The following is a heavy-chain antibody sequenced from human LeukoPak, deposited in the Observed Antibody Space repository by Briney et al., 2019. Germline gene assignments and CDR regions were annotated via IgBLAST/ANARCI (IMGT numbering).Heavy chain of an antibody. CDR1: GFTLSSYA. Sequence: GESLRLSCAASGFTLSSYAMHWVRQAPGKGLEWVAVILYDGSNEYYADSVKGRFAISRDNSQNTLHLQMNSLRAEDTAVYYSARAQHRGWGFDYWGQGTLVTVSS. J-gene: IGHJ4*02. V-gene: IGHV3-30*09. CDR2: ILYDGSNE. D-gene: IGHD1-26*01. CDR3: ARAQHRGWGFDY.